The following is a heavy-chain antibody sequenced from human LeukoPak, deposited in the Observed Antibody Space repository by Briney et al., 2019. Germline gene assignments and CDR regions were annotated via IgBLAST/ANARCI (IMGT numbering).Heavy chain of an antibody. J-gene: IGHJ4*02. V-gene: IGHV3-11*03. CDR3: ARTRSNSYASGSYSYHFDC. CDR1: GFTFSDYY. Sequence: GGSRRLSCAPSGFTFSDYYMSWIRQAPGKGLEWVSYISSSSSATNYANSVKGRFTISRDNAKNSLYLQMNALRAEDTAVYYCARTRSNSYASGSYSYHFDCWGQGALVTVSS. D-gene: IGHD3-10*01. CDR2: ISSSSSAT.